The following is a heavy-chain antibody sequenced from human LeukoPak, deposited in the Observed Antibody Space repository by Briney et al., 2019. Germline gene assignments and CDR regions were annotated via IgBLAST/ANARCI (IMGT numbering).Heavy chain of an antibody. Sequence: ASVKVSCKASGGTFSSYAISWVRQAPGQGLEWMGGIIPIFGTANCAQKFQGRVTITADESTSTAYMELSSLRSEDTAVYYCARGRLLWFGELSPYYMDVWGKGTTVTVSS. CDR3: ARGRLLWFGELSPYYMDV. V-gene: IGHV1-69*13. CDR1: GGTFSSYA. D-gene: IGHD3-10*01. J-gene: IGHJ6*03. CDR2: IIPIFGTA.